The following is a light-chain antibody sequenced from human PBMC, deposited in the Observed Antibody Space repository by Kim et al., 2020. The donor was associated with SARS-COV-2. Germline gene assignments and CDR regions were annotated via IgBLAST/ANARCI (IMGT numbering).Light chain of an antibody. CDR2: DVT. CDR1: NTDIGRYNY. V-gene: IGLV2-8*01. J-gene: IGLJ1*01. CDR3: YSPAGSTMSL. Sequence: QSALTQPPSASGSPGQSVTISCTGTNTDIGRYNYVSWYRQYPGRAPQLLIYDVTKRPSGVPDRFSASKSGNTASLTVSGLQAEDEADYYCYSPAGSTMSLFGTGTKVTV.